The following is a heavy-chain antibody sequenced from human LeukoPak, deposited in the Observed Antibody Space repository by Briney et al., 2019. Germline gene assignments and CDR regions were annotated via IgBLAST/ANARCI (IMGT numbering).Heavy chain of an antibody. Sequence: GASLRLSCAASGFTFSSYAMSWVRQAPGKGLEWFSAISGSGGSTYYADSVKGRFTISRDNSKNTLYLQMNSLRAEDTAVYYCARNYDFWSGYYWDYYYYMDVWGKGTTVTVSS. D-gene: IGHD3-3*01. CDR2: ISGSGGST. J-gene: IGHJ6*03. V-gene: IGHV3-23*01. CDR1: GFTFSSYA. CDR3: ARNYDFWSGYYWDYYYYMDV.